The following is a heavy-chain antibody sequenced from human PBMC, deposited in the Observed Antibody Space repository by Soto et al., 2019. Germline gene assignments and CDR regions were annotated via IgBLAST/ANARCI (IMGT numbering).Heavy chain of an antibody. V-gene: IGHV3-48*02. CDR2: ISSRSSTI. CDR3: ARAIAVGSTSLDY. CDR1: GFSFSTYN. J-gene: IGHJ4*02. Sequence: GSLRLSCAASGFSFSTYNMNWVRQAPGRGLEWVSYISSRSSTIYHADSVKGRFTTSRDNAKNSPYLQMDSLRDEDTAVYFCARAIAVGSTSLDYWGLGTRVTVSS. D-gene: IGHD6-19*01.